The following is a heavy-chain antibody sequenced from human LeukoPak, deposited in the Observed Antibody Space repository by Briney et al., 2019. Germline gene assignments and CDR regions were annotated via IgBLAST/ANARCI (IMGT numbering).Heavy chain of an antibody. D-gene: IGHD4-17*01. V-gene: IGHV4-59*12. Sequence: SETLSLTCTVSGGSISSYYWSWIRQPPGKGLEWIGYIYYSGSTNYNPSLKSRVTISVDTSKNQFSLKLSSVTAADTAVYYCARGLYGDYWDYWGQGTLVTVSS. CDR2: IYYSGST. CDR1: GGSISSYY. J-gene: IGHJ4*02. CDR3: ARGLYGDYWDY.